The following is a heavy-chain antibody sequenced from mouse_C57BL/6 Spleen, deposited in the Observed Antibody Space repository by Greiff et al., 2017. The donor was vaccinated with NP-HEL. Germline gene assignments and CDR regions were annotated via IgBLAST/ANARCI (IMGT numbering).Heavy chain of an antibody. D-gene: IGHD1-1*01. CDR2: IDPSDSYT. CDR3: ARGGYYCSSSYEYY. J-gene: IGHJ2*01. V-gene: IGHV1-50*01. CDR1: GYTFTSYW. Sequence: QVQLQQPGAELVKPGASVKLSCKASGYTFTSYWMQWVKQRPGQGLEWIGEIDPSDSYTNYNQKFKGKATLTVDTSSSTAYMQLRSLTSEDSAVYYCARGGYYCSSSYEYYWGKGTTLTVAS.